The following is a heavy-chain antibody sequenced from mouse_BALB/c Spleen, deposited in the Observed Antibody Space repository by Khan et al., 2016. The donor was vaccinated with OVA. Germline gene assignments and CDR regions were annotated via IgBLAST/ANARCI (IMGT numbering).Heavy chain of an antibody. CDR1: GYTFSTYW. Sequence: QVQLKQSGAELAKPGASVKMSCKASGYTFSTYWIHWVKQRPGQGLEWIGYINPSSGYTYYNQRFNDKATLTADKSSSTAYMQLSSLTSEDAAVYYCARDRIDYWGQGTTLTVSS. CDR3: ARDRIDY. J-gene: IGHJ2*01. V-gene: IGHV1-7*01. CDR2: INPSSGYT.